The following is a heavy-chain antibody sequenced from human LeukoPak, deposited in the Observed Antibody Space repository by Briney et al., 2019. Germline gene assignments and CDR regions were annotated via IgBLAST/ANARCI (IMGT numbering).Heavy chain of an antibody. CDR3: ARTYCSNGVYTRKAFDI. CDR2: ITSSSSTI. V-gene: IGHV3-48*01. Sequence: GGSLRLSCATSGFTFSTYSMNWVRQAPGKGLEWVSYITSSSSTIYYADSVKGRFTISRDNAKSSLYLQMNSLRAEDTAVYYCARTYCSNGVYTRKAFDIWGQGTMVTVSS. CDR1: GFTFSTYS. J-gene: IGHJ3*02. D-gene: IGHD2-8*01.